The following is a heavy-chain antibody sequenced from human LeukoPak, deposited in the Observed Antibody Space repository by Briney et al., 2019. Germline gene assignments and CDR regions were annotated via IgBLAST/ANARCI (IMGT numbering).Heavy chain of an antibody. CDR3: ARYTGYCSSTSCFNWFDP. V-gene: IGHV3-30*03. CDR1: GFTFSSYG. J-gene: IGHJ5*02. CDR2: ISYDGSNK. Sequence: GGSLRLSCAASGFTFSSYGMHWVRQAPGKGLEWVAVISYDGSNKYYADSVKGRFTISRDNSKNTLYLQMNSLRAEDTAVYYCARYTGYCSSTSCFNWFDPWGQGTLVTVSS. D-gene: IGHD2-2*01.